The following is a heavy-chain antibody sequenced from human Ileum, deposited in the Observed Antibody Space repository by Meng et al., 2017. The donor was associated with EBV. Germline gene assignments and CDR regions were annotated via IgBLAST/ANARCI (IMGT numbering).Heavy chain of an antibody. J-gene: IGHJ4*02. CDR1: GGSLSGYY. V-gene: IGHV4-34*01. CDR2: ITHSGST. Sequence: QVQLKKWGAGLLKPSETLSLPCAVYGGSLSGYYWSWIRQPPGKGLEWIGEITHSGSTNYNSSLKSRVTILVDTSKNQLSLKMNSVTAADTAVYYCARCYDSSGYYELNHFDHWGQGTLVTVSS. CDR3: ARCYDSSGYYELNHFDH. D-gene: IGHD3-22*01.